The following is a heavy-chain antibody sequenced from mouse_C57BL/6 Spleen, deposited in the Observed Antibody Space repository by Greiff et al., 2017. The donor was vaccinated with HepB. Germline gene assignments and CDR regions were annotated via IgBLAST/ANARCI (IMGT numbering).Heavy chain of an antibody. Sequence: EVQLQQSGPELVKPGASVKISCKASGYTFTDYYMNWVKQSHGKSLEWIGDINPNNGGTSYNQKFKGTATLTVDKSSVTAYMELRSLTSEDSAVYYCARAYYSNWAWFAYWGQGTLVTVSA. CDR1: GYTFTDYY. D-gene: IGHD2-5*01. CDR2: INPNNGGT. V-gene: IGHV1-26*01. CDR3: ARAYYSNWAWFAY. J-gene: IGHJ3*01.